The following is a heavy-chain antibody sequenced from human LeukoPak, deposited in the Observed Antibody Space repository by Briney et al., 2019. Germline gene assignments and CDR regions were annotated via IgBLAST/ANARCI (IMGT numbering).Heavy chain of an antibody. Sequence: ASMKVSCKTSGYTFTGYYLHWVRQAPGQGHEWMGWINPKSGATNSSQKFQGRVTLTRDTSISTAYMELRSLISDDTAVYYCVRGAIFGVATNWFDPXXXGTLVTVSS. CDR3: VRGAIFGVATNWFDP. J-gene: IGHJ5*02. D-gene: IGHD3-3*01. CDR2: INPKSGAT. CDR1: GYTFTGYY. V-gene: IGHV1-2*02.